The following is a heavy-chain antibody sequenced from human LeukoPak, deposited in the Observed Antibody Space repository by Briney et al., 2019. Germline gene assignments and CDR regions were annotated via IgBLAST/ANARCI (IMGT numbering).Heavy chain of an antibody. CDR3: ARASRKGYTQNFAH. CDR2: TYPGGSET. CDR1: GYSFSSYW. Sequence: GESLKISCKGLGYSFSSYWNAWVRQRPGKGLEWMGITYPGGSETRYDPSFQGQVTISADSSTSTAYLQWSSLRASDPAMYYCARASRKGYTQNFAHWGQGTLVTVSS. V-gene: IGHV5-51*01. J-gene: IGHJ4*02. D-gene: IGHD5-24*01.